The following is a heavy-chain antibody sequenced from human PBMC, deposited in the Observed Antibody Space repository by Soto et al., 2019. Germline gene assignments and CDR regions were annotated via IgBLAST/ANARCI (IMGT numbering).Heavy chain of an antibody. CDR1: GFTFSGSA. D-gene: IGHD3-16*01. CDR2: IRSKANSYAT. V-gene: IGHV3-73*01. Sequence: HPGGSLRLSCAASGFTFSGSAMHWVRQASGKGLEWVGRIRSKANSYATAYAASVKGRFTISRDDSKNTAYLQMNSLKTEDTAVYYCTSFYDYVWGSHTAPIWGQGTLVTVSS. J-gene: IGHJ4*02. CDR3: TSFYDYVWGSHTAPI.